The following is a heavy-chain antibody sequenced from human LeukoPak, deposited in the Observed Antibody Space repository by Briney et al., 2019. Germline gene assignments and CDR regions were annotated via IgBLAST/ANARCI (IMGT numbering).Heavy chain of an antibody. J-gene: IGHJ4*02. CDR2: ISSTSSYI. CDR1: GFTFSTYS. CDR3: ARVGYSSGWYFDY. D-gene: IGHD6-19*01. V-gene: IGHV3-21*01. Sequence: NPGGSLRLSCAASGFTFSTYSMNWVRQAPGKGLEWVSSISSTSSYIYYADSVKGRFTISRDNAQKSLYLQMNSLRAEDTAVYYCARVGYSSGWYFDYWGQGTLVTDSS.